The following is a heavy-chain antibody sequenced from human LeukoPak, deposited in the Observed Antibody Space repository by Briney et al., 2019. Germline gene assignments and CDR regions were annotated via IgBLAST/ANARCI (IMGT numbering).Heavy chain of an antibody. CDR2: IYYSGST. CDR3: ARVGYSSGWFYFDY. V-gene: IGHV4-59*01. D-gene: IGHD6-19*01. Sequence: TSETLSLTCTVSGGSISSYYWSWIRQPPGKGLEWIGYIYYSGSTNYNPSLKSRVTISVDTSKNQFSLKLSSVTAADTAVYYCARVGYSSGWFYFDYWGQGTLVTVSS. CDR1: GGSISSYY. J-gene: IGHJ4*02.